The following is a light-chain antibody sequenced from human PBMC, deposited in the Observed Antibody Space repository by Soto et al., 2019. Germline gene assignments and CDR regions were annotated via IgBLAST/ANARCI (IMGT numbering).Light chain of an antibody. CDR3: SSYTSGSTLV. CDR2: EVS. CDR1: SSDVGDYKY. Sequence: QSALTQPASVSGSPGQSITISCTGTSSDVGDYKYVSWYQQHPGKAPKLMIYEVSNRPSGVSNRFSGSKSGSTASLIISGLQAEDEADYYCSSYTSGSTLVFGGGTKLTVL. J-gene: IGLJ2*01. V-gene: IGLV2-14*01.